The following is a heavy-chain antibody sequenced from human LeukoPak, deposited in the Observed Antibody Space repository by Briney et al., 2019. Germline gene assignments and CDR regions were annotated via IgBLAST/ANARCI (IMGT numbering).Heavy chain of an antibody. Sequence: GGSLRLPCAASGFTFTSYAMNWLRHAPGKGLVWVSRLSPDGISSIYADSVKGRFTVSRDNAKNTLYLQMSSLRAEDTAVYYCTRSPSLGGNYWGFDYWGQGTLVAVSS. J-gene: IGHJ4*02. D-gene: IGHD1-26*01. CDR3: TRSPSLGGNYWGFDY. CDR1: GFTFTSYA. CDR2: LSPDGISS. V-gene: IGHV3-74*01.